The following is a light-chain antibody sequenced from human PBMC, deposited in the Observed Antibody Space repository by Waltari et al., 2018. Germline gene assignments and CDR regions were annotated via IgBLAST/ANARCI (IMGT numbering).Light chain of an antibody. CDR3: QQRSTWPRLT. CDR1: QSVSTS. CDR2: DAS. J-gene: IGKJ4*01. Sequence: EIVLTQSPATLSLSPGEKATFSCRVSQSVSTSLTWYQQKPGQAPRLLIYDASTRATGIPVRFSGRGSGTDFTLTISSLEPEDFAVYYCQQRSTWPRLTFGGGTKVEIK. V-gene: IGKV3-11*01.